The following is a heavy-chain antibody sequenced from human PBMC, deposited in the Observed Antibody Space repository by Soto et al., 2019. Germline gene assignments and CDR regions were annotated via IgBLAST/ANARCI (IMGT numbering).Heavy chain of an antibody. CDR3: ARDLIRAAARRDFDY. D-gene: IGHD6-6*01. Sequence: PGGSLRLSCAASGFTFSSYSMNWVRQAPGKGLEWVSSISSSSSYIYYADSVKGRFTISRDNAKNSLYLQMNSLRAEDTAVYYCARDLIRAAARRDFDYWGQGTLVTVSS. CDR2: ISSSSSYI. J-gene: IGHJ4*02. V-gene: IGHV3-21*01. CDR1: GFTFSSYS.